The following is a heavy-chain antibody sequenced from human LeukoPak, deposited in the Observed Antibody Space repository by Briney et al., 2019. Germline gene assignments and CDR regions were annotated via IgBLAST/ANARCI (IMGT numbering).Heavy chain of an antibody. Sequence: SSETLSLTCTVSGGSISSGGYYWSWIRQHPGKGLEWIGYSYYSGSTNYNPSLKSRVTISLDTSKNQFSLKLTSVTAADTAVYYCAKSGSYYGSTSGWGQGTLVTVSP. V-gene: IGHV4-31*03. J-gene: IGHJ4*02. D-gene: IGHD3-10*01. CDR2: SYYSGST. CDR1: GGSISSGGYY. CDR3: AKSGSYYGSTSG.